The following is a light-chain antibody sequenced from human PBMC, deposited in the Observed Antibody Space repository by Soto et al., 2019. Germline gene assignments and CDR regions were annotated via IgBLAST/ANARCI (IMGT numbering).Light chain of an antibody. Sequence: IGWTQSPGTLSFSPGDRATLSGRASQSVSSSSLAWYQQNPGQAHRLLSHGASSKDTGIPHRVSGSGYGTDFTLTISRLEPEDLAVYYCQQYGRSLTCTFGQGTKVAIK. CDR1: QSVSSSS. CDR3: QQYGRSLTCT. J-gene: IGKJ1*01. CDR2: GAS. V-gene: IGKV3-20*01.